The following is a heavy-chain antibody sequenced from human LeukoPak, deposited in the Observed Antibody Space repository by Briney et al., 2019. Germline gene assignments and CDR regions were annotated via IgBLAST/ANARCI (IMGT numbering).Heavy chain of an antibody. J-gene: IGHJ4*02. CDR2: ISYDGSNK. Sequence: GRSLRLSCAASEFTFSSYAMHWVRQAPGKGLEWVAVISYDGSNKYYTDSVKGRFTISRDNSKSTLYLQMNSLRAEDTAVFYCAREYNWLPAAGGIDYWGQGTLVTVSS. V-gene: IGHV3-30-3*01. CDR3: AREYNWLPAAGGIDY. CDR1: EFTFSSYA. D-gene: IGHD2-2*01.